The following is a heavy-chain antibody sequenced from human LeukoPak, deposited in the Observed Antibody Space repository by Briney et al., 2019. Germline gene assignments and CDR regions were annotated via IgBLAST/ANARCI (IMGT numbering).Heavy chain of an antibody. V-gene: IGHV3-48*02. Sequence: GGSLRLSCAASGFTFSTYSMNWVRQAPGKGMEWVSYISSSSSTIYYADSVKGRFTISRDNAKNSLYLQMNSLRDEDTAVYYCALVTTVTYHYWGQGTLVTVSS. CDR2: ISSSSSTI. J-gene: IGHJ4*02. D-gene: IGHD4-17*01. CDR1: GFTFSTYS. CDR3: ALVTTVTYHY.